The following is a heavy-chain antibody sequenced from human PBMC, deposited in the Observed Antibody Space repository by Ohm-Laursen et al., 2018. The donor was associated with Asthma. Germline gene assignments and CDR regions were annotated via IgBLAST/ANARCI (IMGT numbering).Heavy chain of an antibody. Sequence: SDTLSLTWAVSGDSISGSNWWSWVRQTPGKGLEWIANIYHSGNIDYNPSLETRVTMSLDKSKNQFSLHLSSVTAADSAVYYCARVGGFGVVINGLDVWGQGTSVTVSS. D-gene: IGHD3-3*01. CDR2: IYHSGNI. J-gene: IGHJ6*02. V-gene: IGHV4-4*02. CDR1: GDSISGSNW. CDR3: ARVGGFGVVINGLDV.